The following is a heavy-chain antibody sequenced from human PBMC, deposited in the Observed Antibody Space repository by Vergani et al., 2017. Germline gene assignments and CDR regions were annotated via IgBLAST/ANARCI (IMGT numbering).Heavy chain of an antibody. Sequence: QVQLVESGGGVVQPGRSLRLSCAASGFTFSSYGMHWVRQAPGKGLEWVAVISYDGSNKYYADSVKGRFTISRDNSKNTLYLQMNSLRAEDTAVYYCAKSIWRIQLWWDYWGQGTLVTVSS. J-gene: IGHJ4*02. CDR3: AKSIWRIQLWWDY. CDR2: ISYDGSNK. V-gene: IGHV3-30*18. D-gene: IGHD5-18*01. CDR1: GFTFSSYG.